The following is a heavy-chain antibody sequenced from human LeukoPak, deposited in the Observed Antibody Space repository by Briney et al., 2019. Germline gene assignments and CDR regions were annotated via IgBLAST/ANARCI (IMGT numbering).Heavy chain of an antibody. D-gene: IGHD2-2*01. J-gene: IGHJ4*02. Sequence: ASVKVSCKASGYTFTSYYMHWVRQAPGQGLEWMGMINPSGGSTSKAQKCQGRVTMTRDMSTSTAYMELSSLRSEDTAVYYCARVHDRYCSSTSCYLLDYWGRGTLVTVSS. CDR2: INPSGGST. CDR1: GYTFTSYY. CDR3: ARVHDRYCSSTSCYLLDY. V-gene: IGHV1-46*01.